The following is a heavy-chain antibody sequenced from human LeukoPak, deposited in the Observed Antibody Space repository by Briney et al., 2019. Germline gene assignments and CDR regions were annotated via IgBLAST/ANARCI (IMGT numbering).Heavy chain of an antibody. D-gene: IGHD2-2*01. CDR2: IYHSGST. V-gene: IGHV4-38-2*02. CDR3: AREGIVVVPAAIHYYMDV. J-gene: IGHJ6*03. CDR1: GYSITSGYF. Sequence: SETLSLTCSVSGYSITSGYFWGWIRQPLGKGLEWIGCIYHSGSTYYNPSLKSRVTISLDTSKNQFSLKLSSVTAADTAGYYCAREGIVVVPAAIHYYMDVWGKGTTVTISS.